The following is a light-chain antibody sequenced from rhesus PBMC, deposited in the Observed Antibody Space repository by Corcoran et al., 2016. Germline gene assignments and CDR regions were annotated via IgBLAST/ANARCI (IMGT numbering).Light chain of an antibody. Sequence: DIQMTQSPSSLSASVGDTVTITCRASQDIRSELNWFQQKPGKAPRPLLYGATALQTGVPSRFSGSGSGTDFTLTVSSLPPGDLATYYCQQFRDYPLTFGGGTKVEIK. J-gene: IGKJ4*01. CDR3: QQFRDYPLT. CDR1: QDIRSE. CDR2: GAT. V-gene: IGKV1-28*02.